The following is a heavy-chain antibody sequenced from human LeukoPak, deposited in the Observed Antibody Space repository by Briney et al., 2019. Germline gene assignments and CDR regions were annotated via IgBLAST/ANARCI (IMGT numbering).Heavy chain of an antibody. CDR2: IKRKTDGGTT. CDR1: GFTFRNDW. CDR3: TRDRVRSTTPAYYGLDV. V-gene: IGHV3-15*01. D-gene: IGHD1-26*01. J-gene: IGHJ6*02. Sequence: GGSLRLSCAASGFTFRNDWMSWVRQAPGKGLEWVGRIKRKTDGGTTDYAAPVKGRFTISRDDSKNTLYLQMNSLRTEDTAVYYCTRDRVRSTTPAYYGLDVWGQGTTVTVSS.